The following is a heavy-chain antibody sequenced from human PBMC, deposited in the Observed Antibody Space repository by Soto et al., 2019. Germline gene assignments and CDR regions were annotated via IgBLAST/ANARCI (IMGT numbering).Heavy chain of an antibody. CDR2: INHSGST. CDR1: EGSISGYY. D-gene: IGHD1-26*01. Sequence: SVTLSHTCGVEEGSISGYYWNWFRKPPGKGLEWIGEINHSGSTNYNPSLKSRVTISVDTSKNQFSLKLSSVTAADTAVYYCARGPVGATIGTDYWGQGTLVTVSS. CDR3: ARGPVGATIGTDY. J-gene: IGHJ4*02. V-gene: IGHV4-34*01.